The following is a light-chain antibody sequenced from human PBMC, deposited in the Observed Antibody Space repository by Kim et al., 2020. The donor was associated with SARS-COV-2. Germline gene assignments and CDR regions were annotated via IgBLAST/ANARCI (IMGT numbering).Light chain of an antibody. CDR3: AAWDDSLNLVV. J-gene: IGLJ2*01. V-gene: IGLV1-44*01. Sequence: QSELTQPPSASGTPGQRVTISCSGNSSNIGSHTANWYQQLPGTAPTHLIYTNNQKPSGVPYRFSCSNSGTSSSLAISWVQSEDEAEYYCAAWDDSLNLVVFGGGTQLTVL. CDR1: SSNIGSHT. CDR2: TNN.